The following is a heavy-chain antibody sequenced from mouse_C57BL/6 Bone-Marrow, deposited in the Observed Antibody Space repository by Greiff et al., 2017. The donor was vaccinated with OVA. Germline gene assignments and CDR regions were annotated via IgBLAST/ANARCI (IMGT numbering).Heavy chain of an antibody. CDR2: ISDGGSYT. D-gene: IGHD1-1*01. CDR3: ARGGYYGSSYPYYFDY. V-gene: IGHV5-4*03. CDR1: GFTFSSYA. J-gene: IGHJ2*01. Sequence: EVKVEESGGGLVKPGGSLKLSCAASGFTFSSYAMSWVRQTPEKRLEWVATISDGGSYTYYPDNVKGRLTNTREKAKNNLYLQRSHLKSEDTAMYYCARGGYYGSSYPYYFDYWGQGTTLTVSS.